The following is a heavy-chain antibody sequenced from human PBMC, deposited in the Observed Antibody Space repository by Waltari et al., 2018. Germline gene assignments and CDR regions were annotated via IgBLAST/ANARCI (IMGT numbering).Heavy chain of an antibody. D-gene: IGHD3-16*01. V-gene: IGHV3-53*01. CDR1: GLPGRPRD. CDR2: IYKGGMT. Sequence: EVQLVESGGGLIEQGGSLRLTGAAYGLPGRPRDMSGVRQAPGKGLEWFSEIYKGGMTLYGDSVKGRFTISRDNSKNTLYLQMNSLRPEDTAVYYCAGESGLGGWGFDFWGQGTLVTVSS. J-gene: IGHJ4*02. CDR3: AGESGLGGWGFDF.